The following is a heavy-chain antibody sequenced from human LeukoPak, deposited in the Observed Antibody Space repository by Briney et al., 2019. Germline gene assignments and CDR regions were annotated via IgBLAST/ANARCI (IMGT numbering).Heavy chain of an antibody. CDR3: AKSLPSWLQALDY. J-gene: IGHJ4*02. V-gene: IGHV3-23*01. Sequence: GGSLRLSCAASGFTFSSYAMSWVREAPGKGLEWVSYISGSGDSTYYEDSVKGRFTISRDNSKNTLYLQMKSLRAEDTAVYYCAKSLPSWLQALDYRGQGTLVTVSS. D-gene: IGHD5-12*01. CDR1: GFTFSSYA. CDR2: ISGSGDST.